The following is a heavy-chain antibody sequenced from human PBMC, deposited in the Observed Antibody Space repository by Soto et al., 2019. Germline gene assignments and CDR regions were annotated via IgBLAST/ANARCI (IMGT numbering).Heavy chain of an antibody. CDR2: IIPIFGTA. J-gene: IGHJ6*02. CDR1: GGTFSSYA. CDR3: ARDEFQYQLLSGYYYYGMDV. D-gene: IGHD2-2*01. Sequence: QVQLVQSGAEVKKPGSSVKVSCKASGGTFSSYAISWVRQAPGQGLEWMGGIIPIFGTANYEQKFQGRVTITADESTSTAYMELGSLRSEDTAVYYCARDEFQYQLLSGYYYYGMDVWGQGTTVTVSS. V-gene: IGHV1-69*01.